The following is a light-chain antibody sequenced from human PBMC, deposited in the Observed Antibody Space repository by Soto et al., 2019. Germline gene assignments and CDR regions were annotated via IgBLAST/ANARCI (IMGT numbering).Light chain of an antibody. CDR1: QDISNH. J-gene: IGKJ2*03. Sequence: DIQMTQSPSSLAASVGDRVTITCQASQDISNHLNWYQLQPGEAPKLLIYAASNWETAVPSRFSGGGSGTDFTFTISSLQTEDIAIYYCEQYCSLPYSFGEATKMEIK. CDR2: AAS. V-gene: IGKV1-33*01. CDR3: EQYCSLPYS.